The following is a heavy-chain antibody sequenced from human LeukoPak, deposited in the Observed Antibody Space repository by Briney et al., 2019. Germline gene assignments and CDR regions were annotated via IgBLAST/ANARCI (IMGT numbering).Heavy chain of an antibody. CDR2: ISYDGSNK. J-gene: IGHJ4*02. CDR1: GFTFSSYG. Sequence: GRSLRLSCAASGFTFSSYGMHWVRQAPGKGLEWVAVISYDGSNKYYADSVKGRFTISRDNSKNTLYLQMNSLRAEDTAVYYCAKDPHAGVTATPYYFDYWGQGTLVTVSS. V-gene: IGHV3-30*18. D-gene: IGHD2-21*02. CDR3: AKDPHAGVTATPYYFDY.